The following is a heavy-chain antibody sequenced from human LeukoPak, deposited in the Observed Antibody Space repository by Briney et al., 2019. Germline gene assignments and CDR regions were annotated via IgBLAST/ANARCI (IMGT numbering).Heavy chain of an antibody. CDR2: IKSKTDGGTT. V-gene: IGHV3-15*01. Sequence: GGCLRLSCAASGFTFSNAWMSWVRQAPGKGLEWVGRIKSKTDGGTTDYAAPVKGRFTISRDDSKNTLYLQMNSLKTEDTAVYYCTTRGIVGATVSEYWGQGTLVTVSS. CDR3: TTRGIVGATVSEY. D-gene: IGHD1-26*01. J-gene: IGHJ4*02. CDR1: GFTFSNAW.